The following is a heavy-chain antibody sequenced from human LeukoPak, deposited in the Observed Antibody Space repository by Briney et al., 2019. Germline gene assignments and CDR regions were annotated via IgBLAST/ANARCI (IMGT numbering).Heavy chain of an antibody. CDR2: IYPGDSGS. Sequence: GESLKISCKGSGYSFTSYWIGWVRQMPGKGLEWMGIIYPGDSGSRYSPSFQSQVTISADKSITTAYLQWSSLKASDTAMYYCARSSKNFGYWGQGTLATVSS. CDR3: ARSSKNFGY. V-gene: IGHV5-51*01. J-gene: IGHJ4*02. CDR1: GYSFTSYW.